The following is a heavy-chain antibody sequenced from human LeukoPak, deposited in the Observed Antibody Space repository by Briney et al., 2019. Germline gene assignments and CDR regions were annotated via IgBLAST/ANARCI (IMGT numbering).Heavy chain of an antibody. CDR3: ARMSIAAQSWFDP. D-gene: IGHD6-6*01. CDR1: GGSFSGYY. CDR2: IYTSGST. Sequence: PSETLSLTCAVYGGSFSGYYWSWIRQPPGKGLEWIGYIYTSGSTNYNPSLKSRVTISVDTSKNQFSLKLSSVTAADTAVYYCARMSIAAQSWFDPWGQGTLVTVSS. V-gene: IGHV4-4*09. J-gene: IGHJ5*02.